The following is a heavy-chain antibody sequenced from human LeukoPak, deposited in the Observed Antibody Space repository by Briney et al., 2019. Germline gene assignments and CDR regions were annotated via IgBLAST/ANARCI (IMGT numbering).Heavy chain of an antibody. J-gene: IGHJ6*03. CDR1: GFTFSSYW. D-gene: IGHD4-17*01. CDR3: ARAYGDYGLYYYYMDV. CDR2: ISSSSSYI. V-gene: IGHV3-21*01. Sequence: GGSLRLSCAASGFTFSSYWMSWVRQAPGKGLEWVSSISSSSSYIYYADSVKGRFTISRDNAKNSLYLQMNSLRAEDTAVYYCARAYGDYGLYYYYMDVWGKGTTVTVSS.